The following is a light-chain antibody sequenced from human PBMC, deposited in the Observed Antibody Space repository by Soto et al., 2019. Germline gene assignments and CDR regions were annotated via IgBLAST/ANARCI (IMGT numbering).Light chain of an antibody. V-gene: IGKV1-39*01. Sequence: DIQMTQSPSSLSASVGDRVTITCRASQTIATFLNWYQQKPGKAPKLLIYGASTLQSGVPSRFSGSGSGADFTLIISSLQPEDFATYYCLQANNYPWTFGLGTKVDI. CDR2: GAS. CDR3: LQANNYPWT. J-gene: IGKJ1*01. CDR1: QTIATF.